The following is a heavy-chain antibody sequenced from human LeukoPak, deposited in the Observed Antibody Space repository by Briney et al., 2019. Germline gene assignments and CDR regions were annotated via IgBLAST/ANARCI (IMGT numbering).Heavy chain of an antibody. CDR1: GGSFSGYY. Sequence: PSETLSLTCAVYGGSFSGYYWSWIRQPPGKGLEWIGEINHSGSTYYNPSLKSRVTISVDTSKNQFSLKLSSVTAADTAVYYCAGAVAGMEDAFDIWGQGTMVTVSS. J-gene: IGHJ3*02. V-gene: IGHV4-34*09. CDR3: AGAVAGMEDAFDI. CDR2: INHSGST. D-gene: IGHD6-19*01.